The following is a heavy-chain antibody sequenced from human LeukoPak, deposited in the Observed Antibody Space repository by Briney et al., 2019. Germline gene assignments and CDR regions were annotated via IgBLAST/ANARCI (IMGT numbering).Heavy chain of an antibody. D-gene: IGHD2-2*01. V-gene: IGHV3-15*01. CDR3: TTEPLGYCRGTTCYDYFDF. CDR2: IKSETVDGTT. Sequence: PGGSLRLSCAASGFTFSNAWMSWVRQAPGKRLEWVGRIKSETVDGTTDYATPVKGRFTISRDDSKNTLYLQMNSLKTEDTAVYYCTTEPLGYCRGTTCYDYFDFWGQGTLVTVSS. CDR1: GFTFSNAW. J-gene: IGHJ4*02.